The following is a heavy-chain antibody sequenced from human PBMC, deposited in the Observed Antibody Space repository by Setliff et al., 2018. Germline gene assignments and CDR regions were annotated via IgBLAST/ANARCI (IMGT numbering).Heavy chain of an antibody. V-gene: IGHV1-69*13. CDR3: AREALQRAGLYFFDI. CDR2: IIPIIGEP. CDR1: GGTFNTYG. J-gene: IGHJ4*02. Sequence: SVKVSCKASGGTFNTYGLSWVRQAPGQGLEWMGGIIPIIGEPNYAQKFQGRVTITADESTSTAYMELRSLKSEDTAVYYCAREALQRAGLYFFDIWGQGMLVTSPQ. D-gene: IGHD3-10*01.